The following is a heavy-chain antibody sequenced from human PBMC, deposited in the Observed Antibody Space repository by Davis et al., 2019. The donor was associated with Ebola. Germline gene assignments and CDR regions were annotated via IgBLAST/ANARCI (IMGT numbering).Heavy chain of an antibody. CDR2: ISYDGSNK. Sequence: GESLKISCAASGFTFSSYGMHWVRQAPGKGLEWVAVISYDGSNKYYADSVKGRFTISRDNSKNTLYLQMNSLRAEDTAVYYCANQYYYDSSGYYYGSRAEYFQHWGQGTLVTVPS. CDR3: ANQYYYDSSGYYYGSRAEYFQH. V-gene: IGHV3-30*18. CDR1: GFTFSSYG. J-gene: IGHJ1*01. D-gene: IGHD3-22*01.